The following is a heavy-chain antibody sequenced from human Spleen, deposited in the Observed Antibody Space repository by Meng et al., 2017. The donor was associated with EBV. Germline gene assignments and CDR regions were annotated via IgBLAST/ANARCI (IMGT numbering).Heavy chain of an antibody. CDR3: SRDLAGSDDD. CDR2: TNEDGRTT. J-gene: IGHJ4*02. D-gene: IGHD6-25*01. V-gene: IGHV3-74*01. Sequence: EVQLVESGGGLVQPGGSLRLSCVASGFSFSRYWMHWVRQAPGKGLVWVSRTNEDGRTTDYADSVKGRFTISRDNTKNILYLQMDSLRAEDTALYFCSRDLAGSDDDWGQGTLVTVSS. CDR1: GFSFSRYW.